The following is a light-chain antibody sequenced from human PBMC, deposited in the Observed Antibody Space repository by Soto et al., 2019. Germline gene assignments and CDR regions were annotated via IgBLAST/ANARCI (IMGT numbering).Light chain of an antibody. Sequence: DIVMTQSPDSLAVSLGERASITCRSSQAVFRDSSGRHLLAWYQQKPGQPPKLLIYWASTRESGVPDRFSGRGSGTDFPLPISSLQAEDGAVYYCQHFYSPPLFTFAQGTKLE. CDR2: WAS. CDR3: QHFYSPPLFT. J-gene: IGKJ2*01. V-gene: IGKV4-1*01. CDR1: QAVFRDSSGRHL.